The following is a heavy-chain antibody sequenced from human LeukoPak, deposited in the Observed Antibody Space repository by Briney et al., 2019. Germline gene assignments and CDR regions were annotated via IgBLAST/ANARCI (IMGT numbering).Heavy chain of an antibody. D-gene: IGHD3-10*01. Sequence: SETLSLTCTVSGYSISSGYYWGWIRQPPGKGLEWIGSIYHSGSTNYNPSLKSRVTISVDTSKNQFSLKLSSVTAADTAVYYCARESAVLLWFGELSLWGQGTLVTVSS. CDR2: IYHSGST. J-gene: IGHJ4*02. V-gene: IGHV4-38-2*02. CDR3: ARESAVLLWFGELSL. CDR1: GYSISSGYY.